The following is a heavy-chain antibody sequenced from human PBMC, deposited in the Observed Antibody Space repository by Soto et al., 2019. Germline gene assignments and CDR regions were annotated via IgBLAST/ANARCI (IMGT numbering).Heavy chain of an antibody. V-gene: IGHV1-18*01. CDR2: ISPYNGNT. D-gene: IGHD3-3*01. CDR3: ARADFDFWSGYSPFDR. J-gene: IGHJ4*02. Sequence: QVQLVQSRAEVKKPGASVKVSCKASGYTLTSYGISWVRQAPGQGLEWVGWISPYNGNTNYAQKLQDRVTSTTDTSTRTAYMQLRRLRPDYPAVYYCARADFDFWSGYSPFDRWGQGTRVTVSS. CDR1: GYTLTSYG.